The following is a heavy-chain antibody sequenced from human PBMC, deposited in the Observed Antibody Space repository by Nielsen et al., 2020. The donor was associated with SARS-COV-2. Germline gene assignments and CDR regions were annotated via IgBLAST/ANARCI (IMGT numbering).Heavy chain of an antibody. D-gene: IGHD3-16*01. CDR3: ARAWGTGRDAFDI. CDR1: GGSFSGYY. J-gene: IGHJ3*02. CDR2: INHSGST. V-gene: IGHV4-34*01. Sequence: SETLSLTCAVYGGSFSGYYWSWIRQPPGKGLEWIGEINHSGSTNYNPSLKSRVTISVDTSKNQFSLKLSSVTAADTAVYYCARAWGTGRDAFDIWGQGTMVTVSS.